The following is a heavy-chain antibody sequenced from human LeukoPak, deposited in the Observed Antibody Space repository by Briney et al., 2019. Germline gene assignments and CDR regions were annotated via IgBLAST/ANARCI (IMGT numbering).Heavy chain of an antibody. J-gene: IGHJ4*02. Sequence: GGSLRLSCAASGFTFSNYAMTWVRQAPGKGLEWVSGISGSGSATYYADSVKGRFTISRDNSENTVYLQMNSLRVEDTAIYYCAKDRSSGGSCYNYWGRGTQVTVSS. CDR1: GFTFSNYA. D-gene: IGHD2-15*01. CDR3: AKDRSSGGSCYNY. V-gene: IGHV3-23*01. CDR2: ISGSGSAT.